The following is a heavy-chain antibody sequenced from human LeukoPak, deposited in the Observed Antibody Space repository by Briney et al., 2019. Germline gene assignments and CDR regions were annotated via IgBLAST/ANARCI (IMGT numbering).Heavy chain of an antibody. V-gene: IGHV3-30*04. CDR1: GFTFSSYA. CDR2: ISYDGSNK. CDR3: ARDRIGYYYDSSGYSLFDY. Sequence: GRSLRLSCAASGFTFSSYAMHWVRQAPGKGLEWVAVISYDGSNKYYADSVKGRFTISRDNSKNTLYLQMNSLRAEDTAVYYCARDRIGYYYDSSGYSLFDYWGQGTLVTVSS. J-gene: IGHJ4*02. D-gene: IGHD3-22*01.